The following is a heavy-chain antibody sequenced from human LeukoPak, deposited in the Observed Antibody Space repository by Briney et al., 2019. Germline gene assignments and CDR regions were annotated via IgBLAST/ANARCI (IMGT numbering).Heavy chain of an antibody. CDR2: IYSGGST. D-gene: IGHD2-15*01. J-gene: IGHJ6*02. Sequence: GGSLRLSCAASGFTVSSNYMSWVRQAPGKGLEWVSVIYSGGSTYYADSVKGRFTISRDNSKNTLYLQMNSLRAEDTAVYYCARGKAVAATGSADVWGQGTTVTVSS. CDR3: ARGKAVAATGSADV. CDR1: GFTVSSNY. V-gene: IGHV3-66*01.